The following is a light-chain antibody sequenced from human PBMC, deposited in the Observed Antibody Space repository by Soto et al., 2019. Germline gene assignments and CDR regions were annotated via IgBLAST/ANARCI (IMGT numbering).Light chain of an antibody. Sequence: QSVLTQPRSVSGSPGQSVTISCTGTSSDVGGYNYVSWYQHHPGKAPKLMIYDVSKRPSGVPDRFSGSKSGNTASLTISGLQAEDEADYYCCSYAGSYSLAFGGGTKLTVL. CDR2: DVS. CDR3: CSYAGSYSLA. CDR1: SSDVGGYNY. J-gene: IGLJ2*01. V-gene: IGLV2-11*01.